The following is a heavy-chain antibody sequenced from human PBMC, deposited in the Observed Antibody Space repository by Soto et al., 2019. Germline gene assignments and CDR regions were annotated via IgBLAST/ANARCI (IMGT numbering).Heavy chain of an antibody. D-gene: IGHD4-17*01. V-gene: IGHV4-31*03. CDR3: ARDPVGYGDGDAFDI. Sequence: QVQLQESGPGLVKPSQTLSLTCTVSGGSISSGGYYWSWIRQHPGKGLEWIGYIYYSGSTYYNPSLKDRVTISVDTSKNQFSLKLSSVTAADTAVYYCARDPVGYGDGDAFDIWGQGTMVTVSS. J-gene: IGHJ3*02. CDR1: GGSISSGGYY. CDR2: IYYSGST.